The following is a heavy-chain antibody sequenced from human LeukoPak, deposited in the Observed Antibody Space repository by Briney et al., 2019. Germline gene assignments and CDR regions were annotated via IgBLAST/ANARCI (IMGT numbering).Heavy chain of an antibody. J-gene: IGHJ4*02. D-gene: IGHD3-3*01. CDR3: ARVKGITIFGVVTPSLFDY. V-gene: IGHV1-2*02. Sequence: ASVKVSCKASGYTFTGYYMHWVRQAPGQGLEWMGWINPNSGGTNYAQKFQGRVTMTRDTSISTAYMELSRVRSDDTAVYYCARVKGITIFGVVTPSLFDYWGQGTLVTVSS. CDR1: GYTFTGYY. CDR2: INPNSGGT.